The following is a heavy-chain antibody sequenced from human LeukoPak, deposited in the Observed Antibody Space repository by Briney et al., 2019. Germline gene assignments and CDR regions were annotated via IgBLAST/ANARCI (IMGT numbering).Heavy chain of an antibody. CDR3: TTDLSSRNVVMSFIRENAFDI. CDR1: GFTFSNAW. J-gene: IGHJ3*02. CDR2: IKTKTGGGAT. D-gene: IGHD3-16*02. Sequence: GGSLRLSCAASGFTFSNAWMTWVRQAPGKGLEWVGRIKTKTGGGATDYAAPVKGRFTISRDDSKKTLYLQMSSLKTEDTAVYYCTTDLSSRNVVMSFIRENAFDIWGQGTMVTVSS. V-gene: IGHV3-15*01.